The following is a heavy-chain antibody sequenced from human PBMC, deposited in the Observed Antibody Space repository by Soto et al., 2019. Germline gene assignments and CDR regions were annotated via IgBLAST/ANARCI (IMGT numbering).Heavy chain of an antibody. CDR3: ARGGVAARPFDY. V-gene: IGHV3-23*01. J-gene: IGHJ4*02. Sequence: EVQLLESGGGLVQPGGSLRLSCAASGFSFSSYAMSWVRQAPGKGLEWVSGISGSGGSTYYADSVKGRFTISRDNSKNTLYLQMNSLRAEDTAVYYCARGGVAARPFDYWGQGTLVTVSS. CDR2: ISGSGGST. CDR1: GFSFSSYA. D-gene: IGHD6-13*01.